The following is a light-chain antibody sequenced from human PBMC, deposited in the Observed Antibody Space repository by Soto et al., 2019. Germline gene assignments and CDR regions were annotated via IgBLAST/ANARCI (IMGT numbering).Light chain of an antibody. CDR1: SSNIGSNI. CDR2: RTN. Sequence: QSVLTQPPSASGTPGQRVSITCSGSSSNIGSNIVNWYQQLPGRAPKLLIYRTNQRPSGVPDRFSASKSGTSASLAISGLQSEDEAGYYCEAWDDSLIGVLFGGGTQLTVL. J-gene: IGLJ2*01. V-gene: IGLV1-44*01. CDR3: EAWDDSLIGVL.